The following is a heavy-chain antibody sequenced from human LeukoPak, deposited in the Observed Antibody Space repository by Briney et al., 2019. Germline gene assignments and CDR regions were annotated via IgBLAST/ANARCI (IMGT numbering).Heavy chain of an antibody. D-gene: IGHD3-22*01. J-gene: IGHJ6*02. CDR2: ISSSGSTK. CDR1: GLTFSSYE. V-gene: IGHV3-48*03. CDR3: ARDGYDMDYYYGMDV. Sequence: GGSLRLSCAASGLTFSSYEMNWVRQAPGKGLEWVSYISSSGSTKYYADSVKGRFTISRDNAKNSLYLQMNSLRAEDTAVYYCARDGYDMDYYYGMDVWGQGTTVTVSS.